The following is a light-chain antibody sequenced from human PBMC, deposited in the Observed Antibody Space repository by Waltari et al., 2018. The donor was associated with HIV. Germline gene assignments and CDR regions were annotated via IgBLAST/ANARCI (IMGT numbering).Light chain of an antibody. CDR3: SSYTTGSTLVV. V-gene: IGLV2-14*01. CDR2: EVS. J-gene: IGLJ1*01. CDR1: SSDVDGYHY. Sequence: QSALTQPASVSGSPGQSITISCTGTSSDVDGYHYVSWYQQFPGKAPKLMISEVSNRPSGVSDRLSGSKSGNTASLTISGLQAEDEADYYCSSYTTGSTLVVFGTGTKVIVL.